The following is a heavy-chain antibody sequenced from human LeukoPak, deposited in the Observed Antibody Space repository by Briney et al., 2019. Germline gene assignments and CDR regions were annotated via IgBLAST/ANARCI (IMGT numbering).Heavy chain of an antibody. J-gene: IGHJ4*02. CDR1: GFTFSGYS. CDR2: ISSSSSYI. Sequence: GGSLRLSCAASGFTFSGYSMNWVRQAPGKGLEWVSSISSSSSYIYYADSVKGRFTISRDNAKNSLYLQMNSLRAEDTAVYYCARGVLYYYGSGSYYLWGQGTLVTVSS. CDR3: ARGVLYYYGSGSYYL. V-gene: IGHV3-21*01. D-gene: IGHD3-10*01.